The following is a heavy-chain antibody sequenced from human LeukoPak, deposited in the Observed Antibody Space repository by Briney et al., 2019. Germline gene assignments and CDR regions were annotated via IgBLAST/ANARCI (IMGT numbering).Heavy chain of an antibody. J-gene: IGHJ5*02. V-gene: IGHV4-39*01. CDR2: IYYSGST. D-gene: IGHD6-19*01. CDR3: ARLAEQWLVLFGFDP. CDR1: GGSISSSSYY. Sequence: SETLSLTCTVSGGSISSSSYYWGWIRQPPGEGLEWIGSIYYSGSTYYNPSLKSRVTISVDTSKNQFSLKLSSVTAADTAVYYCARLAEQWLVLFGFDPWGQGTLVTVSS.